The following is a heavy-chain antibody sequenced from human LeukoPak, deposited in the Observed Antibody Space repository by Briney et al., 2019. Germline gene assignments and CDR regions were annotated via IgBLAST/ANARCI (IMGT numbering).Heavy chain of an antibody. CDR3: ARDLYGSGSYMDV. CDR1: GYTFTSYG. Sequence: GASVKVSCKASGYTFTSYGISWVRQAPGQGLEWMGWINPNSGGTNYAQKFQGRVTMTRDTSISTAYMELSRLRSDDTAVYYCARDLYGSGSYMDVWGKGTTVTVSS. J-gene: IGHJ6*03. V-gene: IGHV1-2*02. CDR2: INPNSGGT. D-gene: IGHD3-10*01.